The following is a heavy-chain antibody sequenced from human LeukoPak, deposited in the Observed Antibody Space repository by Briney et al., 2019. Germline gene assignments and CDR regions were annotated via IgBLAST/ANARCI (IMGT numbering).Heavy chain of an antibody. CDR2: ISGSGGST. J-gene: IGHJ4*02. Sequence: GGSLRLSCAASGFTFSSYAMSWVRQAPGKGLEWVSAISGSGGSTYYADPVKGRFTISRDNSKNTLYLQMNSLRAEDTAVYYCAAHSGGGYYYDSSGYSDYWGQGTLVTVSS. V-gene: IGHV3-23*01. D-gene: IGHD3-22*01. CDR3: AAHSGGGYYYDSSGYSDY. CDR1: GFTFSSYA.